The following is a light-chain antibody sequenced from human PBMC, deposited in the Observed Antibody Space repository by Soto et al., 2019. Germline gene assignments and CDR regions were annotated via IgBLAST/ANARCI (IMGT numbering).Light chain of an antibody. CDR3: QQYDTSHRYT. Sequence: EIVLTQSPGTLSLSPGERATLSCRASQSISSSYLTWYQQKPGQAPRLLIYGAYSRATGIPDRFSGSGSGTDFTLTISRLETEDFEVYYCQQYDTSHRYTFGQGTKLEIK. CDR1: QSISSSY. CDR2: GAY. V-gene: IGKV3-20*01. J-gene: IGKJ2*01.